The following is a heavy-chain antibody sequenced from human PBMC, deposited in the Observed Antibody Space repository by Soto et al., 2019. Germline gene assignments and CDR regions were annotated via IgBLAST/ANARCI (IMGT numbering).Heavy chain of an antibody. CDR1: GFTVSSYY. CDR3: ARVPSSNYHYFDY. D-gene: IGHD6-13*01. V-gene: IGHV3-66*01. Sequence: GGSLRLSCAASGFTVSSYYMSWVRQAPGKGLEWVSVIYSAGSADFADSVKGRFTISRDNSKNTLYLQMSSLRAEDTAVYYCARVPSSNYHYFDYWGQGTLVTVSS. CDR2: IYSAGSA. J-gene: IGHJ4*02.